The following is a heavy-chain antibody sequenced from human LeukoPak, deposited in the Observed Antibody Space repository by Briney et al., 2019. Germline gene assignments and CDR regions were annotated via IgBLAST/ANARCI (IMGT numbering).Heavy chain of an antibody. Sequence: GGSLRLSCAASGFTFSRYTMSWVRQAPGKGLEWVSSISSSSSNIYYADSVKGRFAISRDNAKTSLYLQMNSLRAEDTAVYYCARDSGTIFGPTSVDFWGQGTLVTVSS. CDR1: GFTFSRYT. D-gene: IGHD3-3*01. J-gene: IGHJ4*02. V-gene: IGHV3-21*01. CDR2: ISSSSSNI. CDR3: ARDSGTIFGPTSVDF.